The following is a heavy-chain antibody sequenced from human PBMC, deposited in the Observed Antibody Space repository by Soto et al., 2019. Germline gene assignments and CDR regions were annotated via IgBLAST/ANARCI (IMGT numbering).Heavy chain of an antibody. V-gene: IGHV3-7*01. D-gene: IGHD3-10*01. CDR1: GFTFTNFW. CDR3: ARDLDYGRIDY. CDR2: IKEDGSEK. J-gene: IGHJ4*02. Sequence: GGSLRLSCAASGFTFTNFWMSCVRQAPGKGLEWVANIKEDGSEKYHVDSVKGRFTISRDNAKNSLYLQMNSLRVEDTAVYYCARDLDYGRIDYWGQGTLVTVSS.